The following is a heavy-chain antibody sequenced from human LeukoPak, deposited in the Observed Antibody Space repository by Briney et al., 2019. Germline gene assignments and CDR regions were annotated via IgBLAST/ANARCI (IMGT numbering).Heavy chain of an antibody. CDR2: LDVIDSET. D-gene: IGHD5-18*01. J-gene: IGHJ4*02. Sequence: ASVKVSCTVSGSSLSELSLYWVRQAPGKGLEWMGGLDVIDSETFYAQKFQGRVTMTEDSSTDTAYMELRSLTSDDTALYYCAAGRPYSLLDYWGQGTLVTVSS. CDR3: AAGRPYSLLDY. V-gene: IGHV1-24*01. CDR1: GSSLSELS.